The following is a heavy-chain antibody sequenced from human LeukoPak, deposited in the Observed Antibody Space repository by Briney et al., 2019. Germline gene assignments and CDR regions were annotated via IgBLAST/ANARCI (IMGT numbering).Heavy chain of an antibody. CDR2: IRSAVETT. Sequence: GGSLRLSCAASGFTMSHYGVSWVRQAPGKGLEWISGIRSAVETTHYADSVKGRFIISRDNSKNALSLQLNSLRPEDTAVYYCAKSDFNIAVIDIWGQGTMVTVSS. CDR3: AKSDFNIAVIDI. D-gene: IGHD6-19*01. CDR1: GFTMSHYG. V-gene: IGHV3-23*01. J-gene: IGHJ3*02.